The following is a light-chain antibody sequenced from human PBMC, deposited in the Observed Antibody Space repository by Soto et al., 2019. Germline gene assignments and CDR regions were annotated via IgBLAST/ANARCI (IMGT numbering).Light chain of an antibody. CDR2: GAS. V-gene: IGKV3-15*01. J-gene: IGKJ5*01. CDR3: QQLHGYPIT. Sequence: EIVLTQSPATLSLSPGERATLSCRASQSVSSSLAWYQQKPGRSPRLLIYGASTRAIGIPARFSGSGSGTELTLTISRLQSEDFATYYCQQLHGYPITFGQGTRLEIK. CDR1: QSVSSS.